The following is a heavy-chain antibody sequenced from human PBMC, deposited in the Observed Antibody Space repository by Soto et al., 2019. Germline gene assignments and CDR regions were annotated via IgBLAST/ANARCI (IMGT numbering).Heavy chain of an antibody. CDR3: ARFLFDQLLFNYYGMDV. D-gene: IGHD2-2*01. CDR1: GGSISSSNW. CDR2: IYHSGST. V-gene: IGHV4-4*02. J-gene: IGHJ6*02. Sequence: SETLSLTCAVSGGSISSSNWWSWVRQPPGKGLEWIGEIYHSGSTNYNPSLKSRVTISVDKSKNQFSLKLSSVTAADTAVYYCARFLFDQLLFNYYGMDVWGQGTTVTVSS.